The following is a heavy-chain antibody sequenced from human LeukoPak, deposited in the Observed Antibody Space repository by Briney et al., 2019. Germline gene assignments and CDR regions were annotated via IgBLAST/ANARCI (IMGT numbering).Heavy chain of an antibody. V-gene: IGHV3-9*01. D-gene: IGHD3-10*01. CDR3: VKDNSYGSGSYPDY. CDR1: GFTVSTNY. J-gene: IGHJ4*02. Sequence: GGSLRLSCAASGFTVSTNYMSWVRQAPGKGLEWVSGISWNGGIIGYADSVKGRFTISRDTAKNSLYLQMNSLRADDTALYCCVKDNSYGSGSYPDYWGQGTRLTVSS. CDR2: ISWNGGII.